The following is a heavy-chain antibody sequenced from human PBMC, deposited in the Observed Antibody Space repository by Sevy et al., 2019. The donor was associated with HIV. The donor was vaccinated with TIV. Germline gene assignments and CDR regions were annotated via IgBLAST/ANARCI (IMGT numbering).Heavy chain of an antibody. Sequence: GASVKVSCKASGYTFIGYYIHWLRQAPGQGLEWIGRINPSSGGTKYTQKFQGRVTVTTDMSVSTAYMELIGLRSDDTAMYYCAGQTSGWYDWFDPWGQGTLVTVSS. V-gene: IGHV1-2*06. CDR2: INPSSGGT. J-gene: IGHJ5*02. CDR1: GYTFIGYY. CDR3: AGQTSGWYDWFDP. D-gene: IGHD6-19*01.